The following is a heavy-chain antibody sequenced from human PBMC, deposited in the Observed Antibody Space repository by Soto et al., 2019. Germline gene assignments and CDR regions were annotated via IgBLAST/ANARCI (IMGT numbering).Heavy chain of an antibody. CDR3: GKDRGYFGGDY. V-gene: IGHV3-7*03. CDR1: GFTFRSHW. CDR2: IKEDGSDK. Sequence: EVQLVESGGGLVQPGWSLRLSCAASGFTFRSHWMNWVRQAPGKGLEWVANIKEDGSDKYYVDSVKGRFTISRDNAKNSLYLQMISLRVNDTAVYYCGKDRGYFGGDYWVQGTLVTVSS. D-gene: IGHD3-10*01. J-gene: IGHJ4*02.